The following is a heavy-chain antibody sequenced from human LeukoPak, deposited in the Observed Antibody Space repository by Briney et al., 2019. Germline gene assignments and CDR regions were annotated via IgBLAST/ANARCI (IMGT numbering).Heavy chain of an antibody. CDR3: ARDHSPSYCTNGVCYSVYYYMDV. J-gene: IGHJ6*03. D-gene: IGHD2-8*01. Sequence: ASVKVSCKASGYTFTSYGISWVRQAPGQGLEWMGWISAYNGNTNYAQKLQGRVTMTTDTSTSTAYMELRSLRSDDTAVYYCARDHSPSYCTNGVCYSVYYYMDVWGKGTTVTVSS. CDR1: GYTFTSYG. V-gene: IGHV1-18*01. CDR2: ISAYNGNT.